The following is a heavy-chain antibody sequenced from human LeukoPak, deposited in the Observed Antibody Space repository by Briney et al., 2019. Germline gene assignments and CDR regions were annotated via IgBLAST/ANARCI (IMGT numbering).Heavy chain of an antibody. Sequence: ASVKVSCKASGGTFSRFTISWVRQAPGQGFEWMGGITPIFGTANFAQKFQGRVSITADESTSTAFMELSSLRTEDTAVYYCAREWGLESSGYYYAYWGQGTLVTVSS. D-gene: IGHD3-22*01. CDR1: GGTFSRFT. CDR2: ITPIFGTA. J-gene: IGHJ4*02. V-gene: IGHV1-69*13. CDR3: AREWGLESSGYYYAY.